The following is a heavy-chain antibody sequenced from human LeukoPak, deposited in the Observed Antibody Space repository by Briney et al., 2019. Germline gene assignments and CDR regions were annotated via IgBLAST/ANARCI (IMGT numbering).Heavy chain of an antibody. V-gene: IGHV1-69*06. CDR3: ARAHLPRRGYYYYYYMDV. J-gene: IGHJ6*03. Sequence: ASAKVSCKASGGTFSSYAISWVRQAPGQGLEWMGGIIPIFGTANYARKFQGRVTITADKSTSTAYMELSSLRSEDTAVYYCARAHLPRRGYYYYYYMDVWGKGTTVTVSS. D-gene: IGHD5-24*01. CDR2: IIPIFGTA. CDR1: GGTFSSYA.